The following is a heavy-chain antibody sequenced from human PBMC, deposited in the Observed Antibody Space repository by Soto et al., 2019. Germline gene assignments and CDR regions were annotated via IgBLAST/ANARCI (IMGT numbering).Heavy chain of an antibody. J-gene: IGHJ6*04. D-gene: IGHD5-18*01. V-gene: IGHV1-69*01. CDR3: GGPVSFGYRLLRRGMAV. CDR1: GGTFSSYA. CDR2: IIPIFATA. Sequence: QVQLVQFGAEVKKPGSSVKVSCKASGGTFSSYAISWVRQAPGQGLEWMGGIIPIFATANYAQKFQGRVMITVDEPRSTAYVEGSSWKSETTAWYSCGGPVSFGYRLLRRGMAVGGKGPTFPV.